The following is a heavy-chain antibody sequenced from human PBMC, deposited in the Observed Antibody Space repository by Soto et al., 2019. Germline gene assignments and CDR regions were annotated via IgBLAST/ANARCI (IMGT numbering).Heavy chain of an antibody. CDR3: AKFDISGYPRAPFDY. V-gene: IGHV3-23*01. Sequence: GGSLRLSCAASGFTFSSYAMSWVRQAPGKGLEWVSGISGSGDSTFYADSVKGRFTISRDNSKNTLSLQMNSLRAEDTAVYYCAKFDISGYPRAPFDYWGHGTLVTGSS. J-gene: IGHJ4*01. CDR1: GFTFSSYA. D-gene: IGHD3-22*01. CDR2: ISGSGDST.